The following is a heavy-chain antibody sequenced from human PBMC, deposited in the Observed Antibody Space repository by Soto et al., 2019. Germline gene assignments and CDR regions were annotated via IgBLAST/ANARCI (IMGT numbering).Heavy chain of an antibody. CDR2: FDPEDGET. CDR3: ASWPFLTGYTALDY. Sequence: GASVKVSCKVSGYTLTELSMHWVRQAPGKGLEWMGGFDPEDGETIYAQKFQGRVTMTEDTSTDTAYMELSSLRSEDTAVYYCASWPFLTGYTALDYWGQGTLVTVSS. V-gene: IGHV1-24*01. J-gene: IGHJ4*02. CDR1: GYTLTELS. D-gene: IGHD3-9*01.